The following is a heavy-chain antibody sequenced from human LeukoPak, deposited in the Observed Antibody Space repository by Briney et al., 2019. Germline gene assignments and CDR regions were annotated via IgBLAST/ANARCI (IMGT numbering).Heavy chain of an antibody. CDR3: ARGGSYLSAFDI. CDR2: IYSGGST. V-gene: IGHV3-53*01. CDR1: GFTVSSNY. J-gene: IGHJ3*02. Sequence: PGGSLRLSCAASGFTVSSNYMSWVRQAPGRGLEWVSIIYSGGSTFYADSVKGRFTISRDNSKNTLYLQMNSLRAEDTAVYYCARGGSYLSAFDIWGQGTMVTVSS. D-gene: IGHD1-26*01.